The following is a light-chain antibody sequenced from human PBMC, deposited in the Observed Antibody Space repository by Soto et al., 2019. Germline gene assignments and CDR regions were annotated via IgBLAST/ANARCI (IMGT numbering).Light chain of an antibody. CDR2: DAS. J-gene: IGKJ4*01. V-gene: IGKV3D-20*01. CDR1: QSVSSS. CDR3: QQYGSSPPLT. Sequence: EVVLTQSPATLSLSPGATATLSCGASQSVSSSLAWYQQKPGQAPRLLIYDASSRATGIPARFSGSGSGTEFTLTISSLQSEDFAVYYCQQYGSSPPLTFGGGTKVDIK.